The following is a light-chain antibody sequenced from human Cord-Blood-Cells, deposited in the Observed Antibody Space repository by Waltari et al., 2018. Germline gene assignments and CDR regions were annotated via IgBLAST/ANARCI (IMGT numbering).Light chain of an antibody. Sequence: IVLTQSPGTLSLSPGESATLSCRASQSVSSSYLAWDQQKPGQAPRLLIYGASSRATGIPDRFSGSGSGTDFTLTISRLEPEDFAVYYCQQYGSSPYTFGQGTKLEIK. CDR3: QQYGSSPYT. CDR1: QSVSSSY. CDR2: GAS. V-gene: IGKV3-20*01. J-gene: IGKJ2*01.